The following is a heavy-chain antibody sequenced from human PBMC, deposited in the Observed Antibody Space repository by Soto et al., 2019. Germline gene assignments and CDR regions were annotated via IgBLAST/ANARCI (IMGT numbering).Heavy chain of an antibody. Sequence: QLQLQESGSGLVKPSQTLSLTCAVSGGSISSGGYSWSWIRQPPGKGLEWIGYIYHSGSSYYNPSLKSRVTISVDRSKNQFSLTLSSVTAADTAVYYCARSGYCGGDCYSTHFDYWGQGTLVTVSS. V-gene: IGHV4-30-2*01. CDR3: ARSGYCGGDCYSTHFDY. D-gene: IGHD2-21*02. J-gene: IGHJ4*02. CDR2: IYHSGSS. CDR1: GGSISSGGYS.